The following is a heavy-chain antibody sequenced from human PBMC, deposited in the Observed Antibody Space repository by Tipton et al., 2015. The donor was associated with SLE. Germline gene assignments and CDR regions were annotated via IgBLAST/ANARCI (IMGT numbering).Heavy chain of an antibody. V-gene: IGHV4-59*02. CDR2: VYYSGGT. D-gene: IGHD4-17*01. Sequence: TLSLTCTVSGDSVGTNYWNWIRQPPGRGLEWIGYVYYSGGTNYNPSLKSRVTISVDTSKNQFSLKLSSVTAADTAVYYCARAQYGPDYFDYWGQGTLVTVSS. J-gene: IGHJ4*02. CDR3: ARAQYGPDYFDY. CDR1: GDSVGTNY.